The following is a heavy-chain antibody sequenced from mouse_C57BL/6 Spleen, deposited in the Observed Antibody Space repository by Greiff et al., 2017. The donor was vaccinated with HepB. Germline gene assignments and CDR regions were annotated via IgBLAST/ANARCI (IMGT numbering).Heavy chain of an antibody. J-gene: IGHJ4*01. Sequence: EVQVVESGGGLVKPGGSLKLSCAASGFTFSDYGMHWVRQAPEKGLEWVAYISSGSSTIYYADTVKGRFTISRDNAKNTLFLQMTSLRSEDTAMYYCASAGYYDAMDYWGQGTSVTVSS. CDR2: ISSGSSTI. V-gene: IGHV5-17*01. CDR3: ASAGYYDAMDY. D-gene: IGHD2-2*01. CDR1: GFTFSDYG.